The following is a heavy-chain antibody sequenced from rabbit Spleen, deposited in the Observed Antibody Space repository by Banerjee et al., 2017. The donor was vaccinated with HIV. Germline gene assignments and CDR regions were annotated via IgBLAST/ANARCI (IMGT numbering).Heavy chain of an antibody. V-gene: IGHV1S47*01. CDR1: GFDFSGYG. CDR2: IYPLFHIT. Sequence: QEQLVESGGGRVQPGDSLTLSCKISGFDFSGYGITWVRQPPGKGLEWIGYIYPLFHITYYASWVNGRFTFSSDNAQNTVDLQLNSLTGADTATYFCARDNDDAGYDFGLWGPGTLVTVS. J-gene: IGHJ4*01. CDR3: ARDNDDAGYDFGL. D-gene: IGHD3-1*01.